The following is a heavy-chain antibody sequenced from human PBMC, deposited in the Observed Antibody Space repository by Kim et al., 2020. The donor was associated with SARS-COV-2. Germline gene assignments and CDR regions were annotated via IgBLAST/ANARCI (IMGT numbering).Heavy chain of an antibody. V-gene: IGHV4-39*01. J-gene: IGHJ6*03. CDR3: ARIDSSYFYMDV. Sequence: YSGPSRKSRVALSADTSKNQFSLRLSFVTAADTAVYYCARIDSSYFYMDVWGKGTSVIVSS.